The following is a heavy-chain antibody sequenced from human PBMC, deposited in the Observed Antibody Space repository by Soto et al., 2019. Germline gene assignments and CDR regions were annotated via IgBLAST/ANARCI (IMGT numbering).Heavy chain of an antibody. CDR2: ISATGVKT. CDR3: TKSRSAMIYYFDF. Sequence: QPGGSLRLSCAASGFTFSSYAMSWVRQAPGKGLEWVSGISATGVKTYSADSVKGRFTMSRDNSKDTVYLEMNSLRAEDTAVYYCTKSRSAMIYYFDFWGLGAQVTVSS. CDR1: GFTFSSYA. D-gene: IGHD3-22*01. J-gene: IGHJ4*02. V-gene: IGHV3-23*01.